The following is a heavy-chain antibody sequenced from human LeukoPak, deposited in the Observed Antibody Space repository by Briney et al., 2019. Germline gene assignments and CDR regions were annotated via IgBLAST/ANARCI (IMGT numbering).Heavy chain of an antibody. CDR3: ASLRGLYYDILTGYSKFDY. V-gene: IGHV3-66*01. CDR1: GFTFSSYG. Sequence: GGSLRLSCAASGFTFSSYGMHWVRQAPGKRLEWVSVIYSGGSTYYADSVKGRFTISRDNSKNTLYLQMNSLRAEDTAVYYCASLRGLYYDILTGYSKFDYWGQGTLVTVSS. CDR2: IYSGGST. J-gene: IGHJ4*02. D-gene: IGHD3-9*01.